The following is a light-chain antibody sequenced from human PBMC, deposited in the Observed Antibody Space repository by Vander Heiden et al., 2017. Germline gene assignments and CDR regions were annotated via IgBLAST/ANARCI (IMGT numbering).Light chain of an antibody. CDR2: WGS. J-gene: IGKJ3*01. CDR1: QILPKTNRYNY. V-gene: IGKV2-28*01. CDR3: MQALQTSFT. Sequence: LPPGEPASISSTSSQILPKTNRYNYLDWYLQKPGQSPKLLIYWGSNRASGVPDRFSGSGSGTDFTLKISRVEAEDVGVYYCMQALQTSFTFGPGTKVDIK.